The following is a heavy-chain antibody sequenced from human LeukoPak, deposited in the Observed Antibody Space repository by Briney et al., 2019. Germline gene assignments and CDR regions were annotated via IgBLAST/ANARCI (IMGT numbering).Heavy chain of an antibody. D-gene: IGHD2-15*01. Sequence: GGSLRLSCAASAFTLSDHFMDWVRQAPGKGLEWVSGISWNSGSIGYADSVKGRFTISRDNAKNSLYLQMNSLRAEDTALYYCAKGYCSGGSCYGLDYWGQGTLVTVSS. V-gene: IGHV3-9*01. CDR3: AKGYCSGGSCYGLDY. CDR1: AFTLSDHF. CDR2: ISWNSGSI. J-gene: IGHJ4*02.